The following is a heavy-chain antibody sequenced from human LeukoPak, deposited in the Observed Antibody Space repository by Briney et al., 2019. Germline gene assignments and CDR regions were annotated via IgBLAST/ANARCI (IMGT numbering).Heavy chain of an antibody. D-gene: IGHD4-23*01. CDR1: GGTFSSYT. Sequence: GASVKVSCKASGGTFSSYTISWVRQAPGQGLEWMGRIIPILGIANYAQKFQGRITITADKSTSTAYMELSSLRSEDTAVYYRALLHDYGGNSFDYWGQGTLVTVSS. J-gene: IGHJ4*02. V-gene: IGHV1-69*02. CDR3: ALLHDYGGNSFDY. CDR2: IIPILGIA.